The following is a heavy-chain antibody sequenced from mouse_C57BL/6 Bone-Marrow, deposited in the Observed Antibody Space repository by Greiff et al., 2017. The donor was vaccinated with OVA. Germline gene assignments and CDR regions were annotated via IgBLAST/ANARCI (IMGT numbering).Heavy chain of an antibody. Sequence: VQLQQSGAELARPGASVKLSCKASGYTFTSYGISWVKQRTGQGLAWIGEIYPRSGNTYYNEKFKGKATLPADKSSSTAYMELRSLTYEDYAVYFCARWEYYGSSYDWYFDVGGTGTTVTVSS. CDR2: IYPRSGNT. CDR1: GYTFTSYG. D-gene: IGHD1-1*01. V-gene: IGHV1-81*01. CDR3: ARWEYYGSSYDWYFDV. J-gene: IGHJ1*03.